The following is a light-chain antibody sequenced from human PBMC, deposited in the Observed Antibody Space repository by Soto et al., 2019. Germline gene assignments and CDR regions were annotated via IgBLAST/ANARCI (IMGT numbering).Light chain of an antibody. CDR1: QGIGDT. J-gene: IGKJ4*01. Sequence: EVVIMQSPATLSFSPGSCSSVSCRASQGIGDTLAWYQHKPGQTPRLLIYDTSTRATGVPTRFSGSRSGAEFTLTINSLQSEDFAVYYCQPYNNWPLTFGGGTKVDIK. CDR3: QPYNNWPLT. CDR2: DTS. V-gene: IGKV3-15*01.